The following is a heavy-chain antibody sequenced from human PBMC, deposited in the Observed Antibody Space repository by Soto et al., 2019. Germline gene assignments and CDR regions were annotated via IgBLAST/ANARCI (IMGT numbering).Heavy chain of an antibody. D-gene: IGHD2-21*01. CDR2: ISTAGDT. J-gene: IGHJ4*02. CDR1: GFTFSDYD. V-gene: IGHV3-13*01. CDR3: ARGRDSGLYYFDY. Sequence: EVQLVESGGDLVQPGGSLRLSCAASGFTFSDYDMHWVRQVTGKGLEWVSTISTAGDTYYPGSVKGRFTISRENAKNSLFLQMNCLRAEDTAVYYCARGRDSGLYYFDYWGQGTLVTVSS.